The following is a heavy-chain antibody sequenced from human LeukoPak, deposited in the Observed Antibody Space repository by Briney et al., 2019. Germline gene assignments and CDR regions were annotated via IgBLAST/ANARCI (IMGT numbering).Heavy chain of an antibody. V-gene: IGHV3-7*01. J-gene: IGHJ4*02. Sequence: GALRLSCAASGFTFSSYWMSWVRQAPGKGLGWVANIKQDGSEKYYVDSVKGRFTISRDNAKNSLYLQMNSLRAEDTAVYYCARGRRDGYNYVRYWGQGTLVTVSS. CDR1: GFTFSSYW. D-gene: IGHD5-24*01. CDR3: ARGRRDGYNYVRY. CDR2: IKQDGSEK.